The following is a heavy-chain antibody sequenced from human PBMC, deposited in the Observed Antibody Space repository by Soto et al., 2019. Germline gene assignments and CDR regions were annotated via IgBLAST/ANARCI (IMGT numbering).Heavy chain of an antibody. J-gene: IGHJ5*02. Sequence: QVQLVQSGAEVKKPGSSVKVSCKASGGTFSTYTITWVRQAPGQGLEWMGRIIPIIGIINYAQKFQGRVTISADKFAGTAYMELTGLRSVDTAVYYCAGDPDSHYNDGHASSYPWGQGTLVTVSS. CDR3: AGDPDSHYNDGHASSYP. CDR2: IIPIIGII. CDR1: GGTFSTYT. D-gene: IGHD4-4*01. V-gene: IGHV1-69*08.